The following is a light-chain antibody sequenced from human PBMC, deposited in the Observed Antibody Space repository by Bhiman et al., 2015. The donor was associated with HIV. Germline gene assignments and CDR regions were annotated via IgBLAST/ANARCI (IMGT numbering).Light chain of an antibody. CDR2: DVS. CDR1: ISDVGFYNY. J-gene: IGLJ1*01. CDR3: TSYTATASFV. Sequence: QSALTQPPSASGSPGQSVTISCTGTISDVGFYNYVSWYQQHPGKAPQLIIYDVSQRPSGISNRFSGSKSGNTASLTISGLQAEDEADYYCTSYTATASFVFGGATKVTVL. V-gene: IGLV2-14*03.